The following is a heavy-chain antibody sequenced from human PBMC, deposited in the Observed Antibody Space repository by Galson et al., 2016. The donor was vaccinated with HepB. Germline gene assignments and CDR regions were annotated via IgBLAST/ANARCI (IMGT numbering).Heavy chain of an antibody. Sequence: SLKLSCAASGFTFSSDVMSWVRQAPGKGLEWVSDISPSGGVAYYADSVEGRFTTSRDKSRNTLYLEMDRLRVEDTALYYCVKVRGSGRPFYFQYWGQGTLVTVSS. D-gene: IGHD3-10*01. CDR2: ISPSGGVA. CDR1: GFTFSSDV. CDR3: VKVRGSGRPFYFQY. J-gene: IGHJ4*02. V-gene: IGHV3-23*01.